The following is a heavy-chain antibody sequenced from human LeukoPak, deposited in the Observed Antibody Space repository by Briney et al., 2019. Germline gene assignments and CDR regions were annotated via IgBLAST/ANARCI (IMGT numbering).Heavy chain of an antibody. CDR3: ARGPIYYYDSTGYYNAFDI. CDR1: GYTFTSYY. Sequence: ASVKVSCKASGYTFTSYYMHWVQQAPGQGLEWMGIINPNGGSTSYAQKFQGRVTMTRDMSTSTVYMELSSLRSEDTAVYYCARGPIYYYDSTGYYNAFDIWGQGTMVTVSS. D-gene: IGHD3-22*01. J-gene: IGHJ3*02. V-gene: IGHV1-46*01. CDR2: INPNGGST.